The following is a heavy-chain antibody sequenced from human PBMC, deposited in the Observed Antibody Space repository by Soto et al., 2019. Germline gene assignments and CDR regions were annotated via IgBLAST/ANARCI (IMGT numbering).Heavy chain of an antibody. J-gene: IGHJ3*02. V-gene: IGHV5-51*01. Sequence: EVQLVQSGAEVEKPGESLKISCKGSGYSFTSYWIGWVRQMPGKGLEWMGIIYPGDSDTRYSPSFQGQVTISADKSISTAYLQWSSLKASDTAMYYCATNPNLELAAAGWRLGAFDIWGQGTMVTVSS. D-gene: IGHD6-13*01. CDR3: ATNPNLELAAAGWRLGAFDI. CDR2: IYPGDSDT. CDR1: GYSFTSYW.